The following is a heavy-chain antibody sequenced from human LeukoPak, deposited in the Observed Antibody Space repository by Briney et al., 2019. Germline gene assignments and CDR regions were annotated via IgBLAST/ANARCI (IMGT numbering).Heavy chain of an antibody. J-gene: IGHJ4*02. Sequence: GESLRLSCAASGFTFSSYGMHWVRQAPGKGLEWVAVIWYDGSNKYYADSVKGRFTISRDNSKNTLYLQMNSLRAEDTAVYYCARDGKDGELPWFGEGGQGTLVTVSS. D-gene: IGHD3-10*01. V-gene: IGHV3-33*01. CDR3: ARDGKDGELPWFGE. CDR2: IWYDGSNK. CDR1: GFTFSSYG.